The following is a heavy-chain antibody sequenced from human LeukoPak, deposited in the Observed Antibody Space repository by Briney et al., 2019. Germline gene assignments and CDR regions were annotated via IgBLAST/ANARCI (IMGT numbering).Heavy chain of an antibody. Sequence: GGSLRLSCAASGFTFGTYAMSRVRQAPGKGLEWVSLIYSGGGTYYADSVKGRFTISRDNSKNTLYLQMNSLRAEDTAVYYCARNYYDSSAYYYFDYWGQGTLVTVSS. V-gene: IGHV3-66*01. CDR1: GFTFGTYA. J-gene: IGHJ4*02. CDR2: IYSGGGT. D-gene: IGHD3-22*01. CDR3: ARNYYDSSAYYYFDY.